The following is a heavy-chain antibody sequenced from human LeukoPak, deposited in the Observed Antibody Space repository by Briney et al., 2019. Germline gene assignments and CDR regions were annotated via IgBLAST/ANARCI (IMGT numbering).Heavy chain of an antibody. D-gene: IGHD3-10*01. CDR3: AVAAYGCGNPYPYFDY. Sequence: ASVKVSCKASGYTFTSYDINWVRQAPGQGLEWMGWMNPNSGNTGYAQKFQGRVTMTRNTSISTAYMELSSLRSEDTAVYYCAVAAYGCGNPYPYFDYWGQGTLVTAAS. J-gene: IGHJ4*02. CDR1: GYTFTSYD. CDR2: MNPNSGNT. V-gene: IGHV1-8*01.